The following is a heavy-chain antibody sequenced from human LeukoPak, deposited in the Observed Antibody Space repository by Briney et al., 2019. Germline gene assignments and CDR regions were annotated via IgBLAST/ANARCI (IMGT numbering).Heavy chain of an antibody. CDR2: IIPIFGTA. V-gene: IGHV1-69*01. Sequence: SLKLSCKASGGTFSTYAISWVRQAPGQGLEWMGGIIPIFGTANDAQKFQGRVTITADESTSTAYMELSSLRSEDTAVYYCARGLIAVAGIPFDYWGQGTLVTVSS. CDR3: ARGLIAVAGIPFDY. D-gene: IGHD6-19*01. J-gene: IGHJ4*02. CDR1: GGTFSTYA.